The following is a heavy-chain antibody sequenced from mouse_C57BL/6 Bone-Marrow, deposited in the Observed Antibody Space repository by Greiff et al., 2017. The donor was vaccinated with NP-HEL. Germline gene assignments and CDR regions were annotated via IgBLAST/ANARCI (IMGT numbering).Heavy chain of an antibody. CDR1: GFSLTSYA. Sequence: VKLVESGPGLVAPSQSLSITCTVSGFSLTSYAISWVRQPPGKGLEWLGVIWTGGGTNYNSALKSRLSISKDNSKSQVFLKMNSLQTDDTARYYCARGYDYDGYYYAMDYWGQGTSVTVSS. D-gene: IGHD2-4*01. J-gene: IGHJ4*01. CDR3: ARGYDYDGYYYAMDY. V-gene: IGHV2-9-1*01. CDR2: IWTGGGT.